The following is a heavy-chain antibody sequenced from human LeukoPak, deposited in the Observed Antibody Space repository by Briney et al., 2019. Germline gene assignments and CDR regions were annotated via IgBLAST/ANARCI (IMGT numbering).Heavy chain of an antibody. CDR3: ARVPLHDSSGHYYPH. D-gene: IGHD3-22*01. Sequence: GASVKVSCKASGYTFTSYGISWVRQAPGQRLEWMGWINGGNGNAKYSQNFQGRVTIIRDTSASTAYMELSSLRSEDTAVYYCARVPLHDSSGHYYPHWGQGTLVTVSS. J-gene: IGHJ1*01. CDR2: INGGNGNA. CDR1: GYTFTSYG. V-gene: IGHV1-3*01.